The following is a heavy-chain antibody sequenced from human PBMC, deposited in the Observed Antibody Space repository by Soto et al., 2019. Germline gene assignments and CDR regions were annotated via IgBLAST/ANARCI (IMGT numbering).Heavy chain of an antibody. J-gene: IGHJ5*02. CDR3: VRVVEAATRHTDFDP. V-gene: IGHV4-39*01. D-gene: IGHD2-15*01. CDR2: VYYSGGT. CDR1: GGSIDNSHSF. Sequence: SETLSLTSHFPGGSIDNSHSFWGWVRQPPGRGVEFLGSVYYSGGTYYNPSLKSRVTVPVDTSKNQVSLRVRSVTVAGTAMYSFVRVVEAATRHTDFDPWGQGIVVTVSS.